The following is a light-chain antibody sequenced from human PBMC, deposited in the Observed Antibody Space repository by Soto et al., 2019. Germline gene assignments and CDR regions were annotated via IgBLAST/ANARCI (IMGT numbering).Light chain of an antibody. V-gene: IGKV3-20*01. J-gene: IGKJ4*01. CDR3: QQYGSSPALT. Sequence: EIVLTQSPGTLSLSPGERATLSCRASQSVSSTYLGWYQQKSGQAPRLLLYGASRRATDIPDRFSGSGSGTDFALTISRLEPEDFAVYYCQQYGSSPALTFGGGTKVEIK. CDR1: QSVSSTY. CDR2: GAS.